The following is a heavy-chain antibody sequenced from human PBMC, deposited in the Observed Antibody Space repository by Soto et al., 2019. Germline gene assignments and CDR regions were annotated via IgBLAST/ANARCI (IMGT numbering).Heavy chain of an antibody. CDR2: IYYSGST. CDR3: ASLGSPFDSRDCYYIDY. D-gene: IGHD3-22*01. CDR1: GGSIVSFY. V-gene: IGHV4-59*08. J-gene: IGHJ4*02. Sequence: SETLPLTCTVSGGSIVSFYWSWILQPPGKGLEWIGYIYYSGSTNYNPSLKSRVTISVDTSTNQFSLKLSSVTAADTAVYYCASLGSPFDSRDCYYIDYWGQGTLVTVSS.